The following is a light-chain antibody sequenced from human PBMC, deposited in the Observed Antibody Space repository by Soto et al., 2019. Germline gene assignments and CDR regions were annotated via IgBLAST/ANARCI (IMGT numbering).Light chain of an antibody. Sequence: DIQMTQSPSSVSASVGDRVTITCRASQGISSWLAWYQHKPGTAPKLLIYAASSLQSGVPSRFSGSGSGTALTLTISRLQPEDFATYYCQQANRFPFTFGQGTRLEIK. CDR1: QGISSW. J-gene: IGKJ5*01. CDR2: AAS. CDR3: QQANRFPFT. V-gene: IGKV1-12*01.